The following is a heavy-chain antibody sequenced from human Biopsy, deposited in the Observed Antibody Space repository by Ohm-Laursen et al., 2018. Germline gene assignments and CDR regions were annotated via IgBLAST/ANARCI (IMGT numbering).Heavy chain of an antibody. CDR2: IYNSESTST. CDR3: ARRVTGSGRVDP. D-gene: IGHD2-21*02. CDR1: GDSISSDIYY. J-gene: IGHJ5*02. V-gene: IGHV4-39*01. Sequence: TLSLTCTVSGDSISSDIYYWVWIRQPPGKGLEWIGNIYNSESTSTYYNLSLKGRVSISVDTSHNQFSLKLTSVTAADTDVYFCARRVTGSGRVDPWGQGTLVTVSS.